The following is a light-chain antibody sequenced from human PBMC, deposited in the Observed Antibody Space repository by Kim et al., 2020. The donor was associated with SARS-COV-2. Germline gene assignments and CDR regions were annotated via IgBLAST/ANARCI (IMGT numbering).Light chain of an antibody. CDR3: QEYKSAPCT. V-gene: IGKV1-27*01. CDR2: AAS. CDR1: QGIGNY. J-gene: IGKJ3*01. Sequence: EIHMTQSPSSLSASVGDRVTITCRASQGIGNYLAWYQQKPGKVPKLLIYAASTLQSGVPSRFSGSGSGADFTLTISSLQSEDVVTYFCQEYKSAPCTFGPGTKVD.